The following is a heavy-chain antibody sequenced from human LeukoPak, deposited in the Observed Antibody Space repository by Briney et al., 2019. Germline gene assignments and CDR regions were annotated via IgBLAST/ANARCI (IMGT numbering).Heavy chain of an antibody. D-gene: IGHD3-10*01. CDR3: ARGGRGERTGPFDF. Sequence: SETLSLTCSVSGGSIRSYYWNWIRQPPGKGLEYIGYIYYSGSTNYNPSLKSRVTISVDTSKNQFSQKLTSVTAADTAVYYCARGGRGERTGPFDFWGQGTLVTVSS. CDR2: IYYSGST. CDR1: GGSIRSYY. V-gene: IGHV4-59*01. J-gene: IGHJ4*02.